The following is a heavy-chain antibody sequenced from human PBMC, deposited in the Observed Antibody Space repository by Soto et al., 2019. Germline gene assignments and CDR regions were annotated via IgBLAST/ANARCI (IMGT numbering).Heavy chain of an antibody. Sequence: QVQLQESGPGLVKPSQTLSLTCNVSGESISSGGYYWSWIRHHPGKGLEWIGYIYDTESAYYNPSFKSRVTISMDTSKNQFAMRLSSVTAADTAVYYCARASSSSSAADYWGQGILGTVSS. J-gene: IGHJ4*02. D-gene: IGHD6-6*01. V-gene: IGHV4-31*03. CDR1: GESISSGGYY. CDR2: IYDTESA. CDR3: ARASSSSSAADY.